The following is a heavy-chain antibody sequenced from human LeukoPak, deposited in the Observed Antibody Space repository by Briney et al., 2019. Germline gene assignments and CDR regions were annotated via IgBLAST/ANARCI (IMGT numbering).Heavy chain of an antibody. CDR1: GFTFSNAW. J-gene: IGHJ4*02. CDR2: IKSKTDGGTT. Sequence: GGSLRLSCAASGFTFSNAWMSWVRQAPGKGLEWVGRIKSKTDGGTTDCAAPVKGRFTISRDDSKNTLYPQMNSLKTEDTAVYYCTTGGQLGYCSSTSCLGDFDYWGQGTLVTVSS. V-gene: IGHV3-15*01. CDR3: TTGGQLGYCSSTSCLGDFDY. D-gene: IGHD2-2*01.